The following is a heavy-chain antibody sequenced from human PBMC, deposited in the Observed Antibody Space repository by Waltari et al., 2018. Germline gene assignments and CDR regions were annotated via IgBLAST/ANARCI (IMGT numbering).Heavy chain of an antibody. D-gene: IGHD3-16*01. CDR3: ARLALGFFDY. V-gene: IGHV5-51*01. Sequence: EVQLVQSGAEVKKPGESLRIPCQGYGYSFAGYWIGWVRQVPGEGLEWMGNIYPGDSDYRYSPSFRGQVTVSADRATNTAYLQWNNLQASDTAIYYCARLALGFFDYWGQGTLVTVSS. CDR1: GYSFAGYW. CDR2: IYPGDSDY. J-gene: IGHJ4*02.